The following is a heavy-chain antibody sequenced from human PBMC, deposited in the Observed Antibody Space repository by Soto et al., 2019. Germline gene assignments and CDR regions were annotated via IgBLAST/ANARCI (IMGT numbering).Heavy chain of an antibody. D-gene: IGHD3-3*01. CDR3: AKDMDTYYDFWSGYYGWYFDL. V-gene: IGHV3-9*01. CDR1: GFTFDDYV. Sequence: GGSLRLSCAASGFTFDDYVMHWVRQAPGKGLEWVSGISWNSGSIGYADSVKGRFTITRDNAKNSLYLQMNSLRAEDTALYYCAKDMDTYYDFWSGYYGWYFDLWGRGTLVTVSS. CDR2: ISWNSGSI. J-gene: IGHJ2*01.